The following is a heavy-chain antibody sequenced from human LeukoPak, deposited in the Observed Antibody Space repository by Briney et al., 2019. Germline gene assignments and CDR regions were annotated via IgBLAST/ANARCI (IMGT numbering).Heavy chain of an antibody. CDR2: IYYSGST. D-gene: IGHD7-27*01. Sequence: SETLSLTCTVSGGSISSGGYYWSXIRQHXGKGLEWIGYIYYSGSTYYTPSLKSRVTISVDTSTNQFSLKLSSVTAADTAVYYCARELGSTSRYFDYWGQGTLVTVSS. CDR1: GGSISSGGYY. J-gene: IGHJ4*02. V-gene: IGHV4-31*03. CDR3: ARELGSTSRYFDY.